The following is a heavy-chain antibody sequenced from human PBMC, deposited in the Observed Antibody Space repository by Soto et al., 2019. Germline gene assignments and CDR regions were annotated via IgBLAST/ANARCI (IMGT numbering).Heavy chain of an antibody. CDR3: ARGTGINDY. J-gene: IGHJ4*02. D-gene: IGHD1-1*01. Sequence: ASVTVSCKDSVYTFNSYAIHWVRQAPGQRLEWMGWINAGNGNTGYAQKFQGRVTMTRNTSISTAYMELSSLRSEDTAVYYCARGTGINDYWGQGTLVTVSS. CDR1: VYTFNSYA. CDR2: INAGNGNT. V-gene: IGHV1-8*02.